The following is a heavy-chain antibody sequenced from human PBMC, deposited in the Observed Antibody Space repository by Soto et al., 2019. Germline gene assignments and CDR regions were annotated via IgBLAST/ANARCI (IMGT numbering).Heavy chain of an antibody. CDR2: INPSGGST. V-gene: IGHV1-46*01. J-gene: IGHJ4*02. CDR1: GYTFTSYY. D-gene: IGHD3-22*01. Sequence: GASVKVSCKASGYTFTSYYMHWVRQAPGQGLEWMGIINPSGGSTSYAQKFQGRVTMTKDTSTSTVYIELSSLRSEDTAVYYCARDFHSSGYYYEQDYWGQGTLVTVSS. CDR3: ARDFHSSGYYYEQDY.